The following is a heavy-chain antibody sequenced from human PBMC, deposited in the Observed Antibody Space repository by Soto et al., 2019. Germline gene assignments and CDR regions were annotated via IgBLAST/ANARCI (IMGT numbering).Heavy chain of an antibody. CDR3: ARKQTVGYCSSTSCFPRTNWFDP. Sequence: LETLSLTCTVSGGSISSSSYYWGWIRQPPGKGLEWIGSIYYSGSTYYNPSLKSRVTISVDTSKNQFSLKLSSVTAADTAVYYCARKQTVGYCSSTSCFPRTNWFDPWGQGTLVTVSS. D-gene: IGHD2-2*01. CDR1: GGSISSSSYY. CDR2: IYYSGST. J-gene: IGHJ5*02. V-gene: IGHV4-39*01.